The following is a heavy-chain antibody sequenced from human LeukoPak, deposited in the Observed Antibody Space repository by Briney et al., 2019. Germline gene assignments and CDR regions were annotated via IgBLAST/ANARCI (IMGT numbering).Heavy chain of an antibody. D-gene: IGHD2-15*01. CDR3: AIYPYCSGGSCFAAWFDR. Sequence: GAPVKVSCKVSGYTLTELSMHWVRQAPGKGLEWMGGFDPEDGETIYAQKFQGRVTTTEDTSTDTAYMELSSLRSEDTAVYYCAIYPYCSGGSCFAAWFDRWGQGSLVTVSS. CDR2: FDPEDGET. V-gene: IGHV1-24*01. CDR1: GYTLTELS. J-gene: IGHJ5*01.